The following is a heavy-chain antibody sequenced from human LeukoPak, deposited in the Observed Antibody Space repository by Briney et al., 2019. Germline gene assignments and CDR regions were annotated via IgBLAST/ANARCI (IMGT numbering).Heavy chain of an antibody. V-gene: IGHV3-7*05. Sequence: GGSLRRSCAASGFTFSSYWMSWVRQAPGKGLEWVANIKQDGSEKYYVDSVKGRFTISRDNAKNSLYLKMNSLRAEDTTVYYCARDQRYCSSSSCPWEPFDYWGQGTLVTVSS. J-gene: IGHJ4*02. CDR3: ARDQRYCSSSSCPWEPFDY. D-gene: IGHD2-2*01. CDR2: IKQDGSEK. CDR1: GFTFSSYW.